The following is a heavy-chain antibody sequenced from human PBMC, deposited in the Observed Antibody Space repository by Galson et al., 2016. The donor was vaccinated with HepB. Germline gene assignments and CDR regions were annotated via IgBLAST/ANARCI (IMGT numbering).Heavy chain of an antibody. V-gene: IGHV3-74*01. CDR2: TKRDGSIT. CDR3: ARDFYTAADH. Sequence: SLRLSCAASGFTFSSYWMHWVRQAPGKGLVWVSRTKRDGSITNYADSVKGRFTISRDNAKNTLYLQMSSRRAEDTAVYYCARDFYTAADHWGQGTLVTVSS. CDR1: GFTFSSYW. D-gene: IGHD2/OR15-2a*01. J-gene: IGHJ4*02.